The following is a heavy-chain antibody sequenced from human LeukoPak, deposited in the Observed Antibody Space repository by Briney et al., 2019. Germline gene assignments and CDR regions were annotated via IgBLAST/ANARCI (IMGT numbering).Heavy chain of an antibody. V-gene: IGHV3-48*01. CDR2: IRSSSRTI. D-gene: IGHD5-24*01. Sequence: GGSLRLSCAASGFTFDDYGMSWVRQAPGKGLEWISYIRSSSRTIYYADSVKGRFTISRDNAKNSLFLQMNSLRAEDTAVYYCAKYVEMATIRELDYWGQGTLVTVSS. CDR1: GFTFDDYG. CDR3: AKYVEMATIRELDY. J-gene: IGHJ4*02.